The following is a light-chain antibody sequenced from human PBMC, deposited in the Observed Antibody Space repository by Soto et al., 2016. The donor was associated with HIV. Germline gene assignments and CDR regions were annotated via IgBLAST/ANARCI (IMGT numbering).Light chain of an antibody. CDR1: QSIRNW. CDR2: KAS. CDR3: QQYETREGT. J-gene: IGKJ1*01. V-gene: IGKV1-5*03. Sequence: DIQMTQSPSTLSASVGDRVTITCRASQSIRNWLAWYQQKPGKAPNLLIYKASNLESGVPSRFSGSGSGTEFTLTISSLQPDDFATYYCQQYETREGTFGQGTTVEIK.